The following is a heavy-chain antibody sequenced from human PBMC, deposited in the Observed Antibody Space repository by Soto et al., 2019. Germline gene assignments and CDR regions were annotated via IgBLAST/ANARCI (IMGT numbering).Heavy chain of an antibody. D-gene: IGHD6-6*01. V-gene: IGHV1-18*04. CDR1: GYTFTSYG. CDR2: ISAYNGNT. Sequence: ASVKVSCKASGYTFTSYGISWVRQAPGQGLEWMGWISAYNGNTNYAQKLQGRVTMTTDTSTSTAYMELRSLRSDDTAVYYCARDLPARLGDKWFDPFGQRTLVTVCS. CDR3: ARDLPARLGDKWFDP. J-gene: IGHJ5*02.